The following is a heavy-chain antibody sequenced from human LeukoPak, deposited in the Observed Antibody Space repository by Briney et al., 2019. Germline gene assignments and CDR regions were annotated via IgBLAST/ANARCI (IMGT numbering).Heavy chain of an antibody. V-gene: IGHV3-30*02. Sequence: GGSLRLSCAASRFTSSSYGMHWVRQAPGKGLEWVAFIRYDGSNKYYADSVKGRFTISRDNSKNTLYLQMNSLRAEDTAVYYCAKDGRDYFVSGSHYRGVPALDYWGQGTLVTVSS. CDR1: RFTSSSYG. D-gene: IGHD3-10*01. J-gene: IGHJ4*02. CDR2: IRYDGSNK. CDR3: AKDGRDYFVSGSHYRGVPALDY.